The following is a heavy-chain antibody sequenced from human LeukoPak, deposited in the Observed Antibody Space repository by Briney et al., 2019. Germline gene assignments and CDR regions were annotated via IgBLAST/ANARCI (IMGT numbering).Heavy chain of an antibody. CDR3: ARLYCSGGSCSWFDP. J-gene: IGHJ5*02. CDR1: GGSFSGYY. D-gene: IGHD2-15*01. CDR2: INHSGST. Sequence: SETLSLTCAVYGGSFSGYYWSWIRQPPGKGLEWIGEINHSGSTNYNPSLKSRVTISVDTSKNQFSLKLSSVTAADTAGYYCARLYCSGGSCSWFDPWGQGTLVTVSS. V-gene: IGHV4-34*01.